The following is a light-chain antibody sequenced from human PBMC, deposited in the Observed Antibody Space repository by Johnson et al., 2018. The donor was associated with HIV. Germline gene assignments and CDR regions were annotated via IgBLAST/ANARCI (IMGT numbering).Light chain of an antibody. Sequence: QPVLTQPPSVSAAPGQKVTISCSGSSSNIGNNYVSWYQQFPGTAPKLLIYENNKRPSGIPDRFSGPKSGTSAPLGITGPQPGDEADYYCGTWDSSLSVYVFGTGTKVTVL. V-gene: IGLV1-51*02. CDR3: GTWDSSLSVYV. CDR2: ENN. CDR1: SSNIGNNY. J-gene: IGLJ1*01.